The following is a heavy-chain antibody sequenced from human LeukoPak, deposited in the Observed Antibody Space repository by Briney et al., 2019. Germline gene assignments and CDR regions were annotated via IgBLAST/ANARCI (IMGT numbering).Heavy chain of an antibody. CDR3: ARHGGYGTGDALDI. CDR2: IYYSGAT. J-gene: IGHJ3*02. V-gene: IGHV4-30-4*01. D-gene: IGHD5-18*01. CDR1: GGSISSGDSY. Sequence: SQTLSLTCSVSGGSISSGDSYWSWIRQPPGKGLEWIGYIYYSGATYYNPSLKSRVTISIDASKNQFSLKLSSVTAADTALYYCARHGGYGTGDALDIWGQGTMVTVSS.